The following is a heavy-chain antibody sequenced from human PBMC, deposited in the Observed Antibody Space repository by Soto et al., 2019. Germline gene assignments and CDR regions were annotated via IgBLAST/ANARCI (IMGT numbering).Heavy chain of an antibody. D-gene: IGHD6-19*01. CDR3: ARDVIAVAGSADY. CDR1: AFAFRSNY. J-gene: IGHJ4*02. CDR2: LSADGGA. V-gene: IGHV3-53*02. Sequence: EVHLVETGGGLVQPGGSLRLSCAASAFAFRSNYLSWVRQAPGKGLEWVSALSADGGAYYADSVKGRFAISRDNSKNTLYLQMDSLTAEDTAIYYCARDVIAVAGSADYWGQGTLVTVSS.